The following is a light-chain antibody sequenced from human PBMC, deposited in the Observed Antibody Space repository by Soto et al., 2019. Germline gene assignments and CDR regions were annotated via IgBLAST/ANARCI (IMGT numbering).Light chain of an antibody. CDR2: DVT. CDR3: CSYAGSYSWV. Sequence: QSLPTQPRSVSGSPGQSVTISCTGTSSDVGGYNYVSRYQQHPGKAPKLMIYDVTKRPSGVPDRLSGSKSGNTASLTISGLQAEDEADYYCCSYAGSYSWVFGGGTKLTVL. V-gene: IGLV2-11*01. J-gene: IGLJ3*02. CDR1: SSDVGGYNY.